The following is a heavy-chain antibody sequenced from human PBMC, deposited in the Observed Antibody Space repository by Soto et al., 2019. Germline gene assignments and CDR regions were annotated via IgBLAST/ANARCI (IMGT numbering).Heavy chain of an antibody. Sequence: SVKVSCKASGGTFSSYTISWVRQAPGQGLEWMGRIVPILGIANYAQKFQGRVMITADKSTITAYMELSSLRSEDTAVYYCVVPEDFDYWGQGTLVTVSS. J-gene: IGHJ4*02. V-gene: IGHV1-69*02. CDR3: VVPEDFDY. CDR2: IVPILGIA. CDR1: GGTFSSYT.